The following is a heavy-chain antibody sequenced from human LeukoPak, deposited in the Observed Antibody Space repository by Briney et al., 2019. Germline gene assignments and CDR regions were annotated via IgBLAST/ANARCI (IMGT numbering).Heavy chain of an antibody. CDR1: GGSISSYY. D-gene: IGHD3-22*01. CDR3: ARSPYYYDTSGSAEYFQH. J-gene: IGHJ1*01. CDR2: IYYSGST. Sequence: PSETLSLTCTVSGGSISSYYCSWIRQPPGKGLEWIGYIYYSGSTNYNPSLKSRVTISVDTSKNQFSLKLSSVTAADTAVYYCARSPYYYDTSGSAEYFQHWGQGTLVTVSS. V-gene: IGHV4-59*12.